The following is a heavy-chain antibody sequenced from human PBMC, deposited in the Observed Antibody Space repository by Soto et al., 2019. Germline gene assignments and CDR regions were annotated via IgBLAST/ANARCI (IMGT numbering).Heavy chain of an antibody. J-gene: IGHJ4*02. CDR3: ARQIYDSDTGPNFQYYFDS. V-gene: IGHV5-10-1*01. Sequence: GESLKISCKGSGYSFAGYWITWVRQKPGKGLEWMGRIDPSDSQTYYTPSFRGHVTISVTKSITTVFLQWSSLRASDTAMYYCARQIYDSDTGPNFQYYFDSWGQGTPVTVSS. CDR1: GYSFAGYW. CDR2: IDPSDSQT. D-gene: IGHD3-22*01.